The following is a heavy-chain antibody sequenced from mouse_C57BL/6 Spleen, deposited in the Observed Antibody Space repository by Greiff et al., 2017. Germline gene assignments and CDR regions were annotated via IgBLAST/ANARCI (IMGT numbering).Heavy chain of an antibody. CDR1: GYTFTSSW. CDR3: ARCRGYCDV. CDR2: IYPGSGSP. V-gene: IGHV1-55*01. J-gene: IGHJ1*03. Sequence: QVQLQQPGAELVKPGASVTMSCKASGYTFTSSWITWVKQRPGQGLEWIGDIYPGSGSPNYNEKFKCKATLTVDTSSRTAYMQLSSLISEDASVYYCARCRGYCDVWGTGTTVTGSS.